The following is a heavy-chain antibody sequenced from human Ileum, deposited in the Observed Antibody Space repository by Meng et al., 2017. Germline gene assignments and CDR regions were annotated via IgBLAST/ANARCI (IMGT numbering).Heavy chain of an antibody. CDR2: ISGSGGNT. J-gene: IGHJ4*02. CDR3: AKPAGGG. Sequence: EVQLVESGGGLVQPGGSLRLSCAASGFMFSDYTLTWVRQAPGKGLEWVSGISGSGGNTYYADSVRGRFTISRDNPKNTVSLQMNSLTAEDTAVYYCAKPAGGGWGQGTLVTVSS. V-gene: IGHV3-23*04. D-gene: IGHD3-16*01. CDR1: GFMFSDYT.